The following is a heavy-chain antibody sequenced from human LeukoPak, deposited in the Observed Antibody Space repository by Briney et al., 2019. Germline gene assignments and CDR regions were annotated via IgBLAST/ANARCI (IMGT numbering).Heavy chain of an antibody. D-gene: IGHD5-24*01. CDR2: IYTSGST. Sequence: SETLSLTCTVSGDSISSYYWSWIRQPAGKGLEWIGRIYTSGSTNYNPSLKSRVTMSVDTSKNQFSLKLSSVTAEDTAVYYCASRDGYRQGAFDIWGQGTMVTVSS. CDR3: ASRDGYRQGAFDI. V-gene: IGHV4-4*07. J-gene: IGHJ3*02. CDR1: GDSISSYY.